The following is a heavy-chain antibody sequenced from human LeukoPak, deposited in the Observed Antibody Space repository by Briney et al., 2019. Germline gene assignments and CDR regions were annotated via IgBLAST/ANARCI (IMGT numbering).Heavy chain of an antibody. Sequence: ASVKVSCKASGYSFTSYYIHWVRQAPGQGLEWMGIINPSGGSTSYAQKFQGRVTMTRDMSTTTVYMELSSLRSEDTAVYYCARDGDYYDSSGYLRYWGQGTLVTVSS. D-gene: IGHD3-22*01. CDR2: INPSGGST. CDR3: ARDGDYYDSSGYLRY. J-gene: IGHJ4*02. CDR1: GYSFTSYY. V-gene: IGHV1-46*01.